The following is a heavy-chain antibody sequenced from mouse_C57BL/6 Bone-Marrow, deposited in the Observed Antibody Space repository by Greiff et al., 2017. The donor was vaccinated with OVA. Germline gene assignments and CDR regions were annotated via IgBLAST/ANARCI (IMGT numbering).Heavy chain of an antibody. J-gene: IGHJ2*01. Sequence: VQLKESGPELVKPGASVKMSCKASGYTFTDYNMHWVKQSHGKSLEWIGYINPNNGGTSYNQKFKGKATLTVNKSSSTAYMELRSLTSEDSAVYYCARAGGLFDYWGQGTTLTVSS. CDR1: GYTFTDYN. CDR3: ARAGGLFDY. V-gene: IGHV1-22*01. CDR2: INPNNGGT.